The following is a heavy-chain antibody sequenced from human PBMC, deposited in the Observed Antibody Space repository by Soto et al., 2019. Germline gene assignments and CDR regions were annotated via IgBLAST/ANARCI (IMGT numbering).Heavy chain of an antibody. CDR1: GGSFSGYY. J-gene: IGHJ6*02. CDR3: ARGGVVAVYYYYYYGMDV. Sequence: SETLSLTCGVYGGSFSGYYWSWIRQPPGKGLEWIGEINHSGSTNYNPSLKSRVTISVDTSKNQFSLKLSSVTAADTAVYYCARGGVVAVYYYYYYGMDVWGQGTTVTVSS. D-gene: IGHD2-15*01. CDR2: INHSGST. V-gene: IGHV4-34*01.